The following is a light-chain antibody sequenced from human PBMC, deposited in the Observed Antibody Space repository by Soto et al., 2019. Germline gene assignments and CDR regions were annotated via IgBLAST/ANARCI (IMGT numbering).Light chain of an antibody. CDR2: GAS. V-gene: IGKV3-15*01. CDR1: QSVTSN. Sequence: EIVMTQSPATLSVSPGERATLSCWASQSVTSNLAWYQQKPGQAPRLLIYGASTRATGIPARFSGSGSGTEFTLTISSLQSADFAVYYCQQYNDWRWTFGQGTKVEIK. CDR3: QQYNDWRWT. J-gene: IGKJ1*01.